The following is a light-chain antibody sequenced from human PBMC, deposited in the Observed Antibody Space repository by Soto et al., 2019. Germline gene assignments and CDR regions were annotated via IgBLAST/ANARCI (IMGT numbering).Light chain of an antibody. V-gene: IGLV1-40*01. CDR2: GDN. CDR3: QSYDSSLTTFV. J-gene: IGLJ1*01. Sequence: QSVLTQPPSVSGAPGQRVAISCTGSSSNIGAEYDVHWYQQLPGTAPKRLIYGDNNRPSGVPDRFSGSKSGTSASLASTGLQPEDEADYYCQSYDSSLTTFVFGTGTKGTV. CDR1: SSNIGAEYD.